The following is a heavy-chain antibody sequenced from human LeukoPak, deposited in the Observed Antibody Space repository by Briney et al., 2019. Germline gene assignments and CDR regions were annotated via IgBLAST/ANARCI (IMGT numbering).Heavy chain of an antibody. J-gene: IGHJ4*02. CDR3: AKVKGIVATIAYFDY. Sequence: PGGSLRLSCAASGFTFSSHAMTWVRQAPGKGLEWVSAISGSGGSTYYADSVKGRFTISRDNSKNTLYLQMNSLRAEDTAVYYCAKVKGIVATIAYFDYWGQGTLVTVSS. D-gene: IGHD5-12*01. V-gene: IGHV3-23*01. CDR1: GFTFSSHA. CDR2: ISGSGGST.